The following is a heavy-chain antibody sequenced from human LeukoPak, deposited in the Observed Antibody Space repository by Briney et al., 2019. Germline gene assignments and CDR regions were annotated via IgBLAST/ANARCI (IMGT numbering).Heavy chain of an antibody. Sequence: PGGSLRLFCAASGFTFSSYAMHWVRQAPGKGLEWVAFISYDGSKKYYSDSVRGRFTISRDNSKNALSLQMDSLRAEDTAVYYCAKDQIGTWYLDYWGQGTLVTVSS. CDR2: ISYDGSKK. V-gene: IGHV3-30*02. CDR3: AKDQIGTWYLDY. J-gene: IGHJ4*02. CDR1: GFTFSSYA. D-gene: IGHD6-13*01.